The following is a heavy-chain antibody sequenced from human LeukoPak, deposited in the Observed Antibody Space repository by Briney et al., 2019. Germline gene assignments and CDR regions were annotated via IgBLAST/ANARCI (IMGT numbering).Heavy chain of an antibody. D-gene: IGHD4-17*01. CDR2: IYYSGST. Sequence: PSETLSLTCTVSGGSISSGDYYWSWIRQPPGKGLEWIGYIYYSGSTYYNPSLKSRVTISVDTSKNQFSLKLSSVTAADTAVYYCARAYYGDVIIDYWGQGTLVTVST. J-gene: IGHJ4*02. V-gene: IGHV4-30-4*01. CDR3: ARAYYGDVIIDY. CDR1: GGSISSGDYY.